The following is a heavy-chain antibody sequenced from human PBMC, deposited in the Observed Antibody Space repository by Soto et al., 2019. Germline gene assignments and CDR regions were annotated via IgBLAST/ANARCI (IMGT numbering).Heavy chain of an antibody. V-gene: IGHV4-59*01. CDR2: IYYSGST. D-gene: IGHD6-6*01. Sequence: SETLSLTCTVSSGSISSYYWSWIRQPPGKGLEWIGYIYYSGSTNYNPSLKSRVTISVDTSKNQFSLKLSSVTAADTAVYYCARVNSSSPPLFDYWGQGTLVTVSS. CDR3: ARVNSSSPPLFDY. J-gene: IGHJ4*02. CDR1: SGSISSYY.